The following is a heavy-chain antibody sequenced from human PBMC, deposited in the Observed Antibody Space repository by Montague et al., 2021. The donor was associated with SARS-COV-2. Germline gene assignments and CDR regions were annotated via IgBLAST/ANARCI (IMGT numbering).Heavy chain of an antibody. Sequence: SETLSLTCTVSGYSISSGYYWGWIRQPPGQGLEWMRCFTHSGNSXXNPTRKSRVTISVVTSKNQFFLKLSSVTATDTAVYYCARDCYDYGSGSYQRWFHTWGKGTLSTVSS. CDR2: FTHSGNS. D-gene: IGHD3-10*01. CDR3: ARDCYDYGSGSYQRWFHT. CDR1: GYSISSGYY. J-gene: IGHJ5*02. V-gene: IGHV4-38-2*02.